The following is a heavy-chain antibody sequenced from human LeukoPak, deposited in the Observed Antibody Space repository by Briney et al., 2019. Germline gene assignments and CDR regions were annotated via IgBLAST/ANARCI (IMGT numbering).Heavy chain of an antibody. CDR3: AKVDSSGYTQF. CDR2: ISGSGGST. CDR1: GFTFSSYA. D-gene: IGHD3-22*01. Sequence: GGSLRLTCAASGFTFSSYAMSWVRQAPGKGLEWVSAISGSGGSTYYADSVKGRFTISRDNSKNTLYLQMNSLRAEDTAVYYCAKVDSSGYTQFWGQGTLVPVSS. J-gene: IGHJ4*02. V-gene: IGHV3-23*01.